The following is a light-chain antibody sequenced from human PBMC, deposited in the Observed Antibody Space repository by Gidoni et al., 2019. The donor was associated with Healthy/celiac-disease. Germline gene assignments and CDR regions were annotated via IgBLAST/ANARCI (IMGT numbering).Light chain of an antibody. CDR1: QSVSSY. CDR3: QQRSNWPPT. CDR2: DAS. V-gene: IGKV3-11*01. Sequence: EIVLSQSPATLSLSLGERATLSCRASQSVSSYFAWYQQKPGQAPRLLIYDASNRATGIPARFSGSGSGTDFTLTISSLEPEDFAVYYCQQRSNWPPTFGQGTKVEIK. J-gene: IGKJ1*01.